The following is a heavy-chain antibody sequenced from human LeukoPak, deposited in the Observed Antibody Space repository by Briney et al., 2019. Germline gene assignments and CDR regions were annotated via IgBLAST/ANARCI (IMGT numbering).Heavy chain of an antibody. CDR1: GFSFSAYG. J-gene: IGHJ4*02. CDR2: IWYDGSSQ. CDR3: ARDPTQYTTAWYSDY. Sequence: PGGSLRLSCTASGFSFSAYGMHWVRQAPGKGLEWVAVIWYDGSSQYYADSVKGRFTISRDNSKNTLFLQMNSLRAGDTAVYYCARDPTQYTTAWYSDYWGQGTLVTVSS. D-gene: IGHD2/OR15-2a*01. V-gene: IGHV3-33*01.